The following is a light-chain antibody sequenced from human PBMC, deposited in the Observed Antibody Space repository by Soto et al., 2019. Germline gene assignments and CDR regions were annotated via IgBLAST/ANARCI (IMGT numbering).Light chain of an antibody. CDR3: QQYGSTPLT. V-gene: IGKV3-20*01. Sequence: EIVLTQSPDTLSLSPGGRATLSCRASQSVRSNSLAWYQQKPGQAPRFLIYDASSRATGIPDRFSGSGSGTDFTLTISRLEPEDFAVYYCQQYGSTPLTFGGGTKV. J-gene: IGKJ4*01. CDR1: QSVRSNS. CDR2: DAS.